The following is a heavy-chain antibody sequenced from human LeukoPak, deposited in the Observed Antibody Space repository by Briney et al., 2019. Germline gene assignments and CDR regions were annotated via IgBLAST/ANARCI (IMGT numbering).Heavy chain of an antibody. J-gene: IGHJ4*02. CDR3: AKEMVGSYAGKFDY. CDR1: GCTFSSYD. Sequence: GGSLRLSCAASGCTFSSYDMSWVRQAPGKGLEWVSDISGSGGSRYNPDFEKGGTTISSDNSKNTLYLQMNSLRAEDTAVYYCAKEMVGSYAGKFDYWGRGTLVTVSS. D-gene: IGHD5-18*01. V-gene: IGHV3-23*01. CDR2: ISGSGGSR.